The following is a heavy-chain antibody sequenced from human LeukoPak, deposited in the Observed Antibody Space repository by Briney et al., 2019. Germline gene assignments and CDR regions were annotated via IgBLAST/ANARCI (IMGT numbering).Heavy chain of an antibody. J-gene: IGHJ4*02. CDR2: ISAYNGNT. Sequence: ASVKVSCKASGYTFTSYGIGWVRQAPGQGLEWMGWISAYNGNTNYAQKLQGRVTMTTDTSTSTAYMELRSLRSDDTAVYYCARAYGGGYCSSTSCYGGIDYWGQGTLVTVSS. CDR3: ARAYGGGYCSSTSCYGGIDY. D-gene: IGHD2-2*01. CDR1: GYTFTSYG. V-gene: IGHV1-18*01.